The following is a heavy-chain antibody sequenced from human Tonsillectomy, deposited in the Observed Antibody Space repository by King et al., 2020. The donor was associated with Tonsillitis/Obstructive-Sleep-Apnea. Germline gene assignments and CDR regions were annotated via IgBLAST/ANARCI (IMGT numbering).Heavy chain of an antibody. J-gene: IGHJ4*02. D-gene: IGHD2-2*01. CDR3: AKDRGGYCSSTRCSTGGGGDFDY. Sequence: VQLVESGGGVVQPGRSLRLSCAASGFTFSSYGMHWVRQAPGKGLEWVAVISYDGSNKYYADSVKGRFTISRDNSKNTLYLQMNSLRAEDTAVYYCAKDRGGYCSSTRCSTGGGGDFDYWGQGTLVTVSS. V-gene: IGHV3-30*18. CDR1: GFTFSSYG. CDR2: ISYDGSNK.